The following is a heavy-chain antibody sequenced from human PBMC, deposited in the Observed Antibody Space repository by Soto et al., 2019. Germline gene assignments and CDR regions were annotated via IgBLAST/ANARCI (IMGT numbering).Heavy chain of an antibody. CDR1: GFTFSSFP. CDR2: ISYDGSEK. J-gene: IGHJ1*01. V-gene: IGHV3-30-3*01. CDR3: ARDSD. Sequence: QVQLVESGGDVVQPGRSLRLSCAASGFTFSSFPMHWVRQAPGKGLEWVAVISYDGSEKYYADFVKGRFTISRDSSKNTLYLQMNSLRAEDTAVYYCARDSDWGQGTLVTVSS.